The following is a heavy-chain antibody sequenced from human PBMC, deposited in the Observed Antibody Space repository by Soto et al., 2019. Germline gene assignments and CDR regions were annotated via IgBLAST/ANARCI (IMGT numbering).Heavy chain of an antibody. CDR1: GYTFTIYG. Sequence: QVQLVQSGAEVKKPGASVNVSCTASGYTFTIYGFTWVRQAPGQGLEWMGWISAYNDNTNYAQKLQARVTMTTDTSTSSAYVELMSLRSDDTAVYSCARYRGSYALAYWGQGTRVTVSP. J-gene: IGHJ4*02. CDR2: ISAYNDNT. V-gene: IGHV1-18*01. D-gene: IGHD1-26*01. CDR3: ARYRGSYALAY.